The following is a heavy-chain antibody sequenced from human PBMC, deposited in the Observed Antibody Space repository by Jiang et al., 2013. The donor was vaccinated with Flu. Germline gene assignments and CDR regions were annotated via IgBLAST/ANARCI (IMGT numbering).Heavy chain of an antibody. CDR2: TYYRSKWYN. CDR1: GDSVSSNSAT. V-gene: IGHV6-1*01. Sequence: SGDSVSSNSATWNWIRQSPSRGLEWLGRTYYRSKWYNHYAVSVKSRITINPDTSKSQFSLQLNSVTPEDTAVHYCARGPGYFQHWGQGTLVTVSS. CDR3: ARGPGYFQH. D-gene: IGHD1-14*01. J-gene: IGHJ1*01.